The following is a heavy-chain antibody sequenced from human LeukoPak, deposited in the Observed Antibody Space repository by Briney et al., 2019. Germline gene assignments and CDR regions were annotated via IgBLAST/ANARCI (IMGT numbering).Heavy chain of an antibody. J-gene: IGHJ5*02. V-gene: IGHV4-59*08. CDR2: IYYTGSN. Sequence: PSETLSLTCTVSGGPISTYQWSWIRQPPGKGLEWIGYIYYTGSNNYNPSLRSRVTISLDTSKNQFSLRVNSVTAADTAVYYCARRTTVTPNWFDPWGQGTLVTVSS. CDR1: GGPISTYQ. D-gene: IGHD4-17*01. CDR3: ARRTTVTPNWFDP.